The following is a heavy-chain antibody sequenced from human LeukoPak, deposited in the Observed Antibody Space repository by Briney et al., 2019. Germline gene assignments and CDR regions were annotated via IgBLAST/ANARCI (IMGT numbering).Heavy chain of an antibody. D-gene: IGHD3-22*01. CDR3: ARESYYYDSSGYYHPYGMDV. J-gene: IGHJ6*02. V-gene: IGHV3-7*01. CDR2: KKQEGSEK. Sequence: GGPLRLSCAASGFTFSSYGMTWVREAPGKGLEWVATKKQEGSEKYYVDSVKGGFTIPRANAKNSLYRQMNSRRAKARAGYYCARESYYYDSSGYYHPYGMDVWGQGTTVTVSS. CDR1: GFTFSSYG.